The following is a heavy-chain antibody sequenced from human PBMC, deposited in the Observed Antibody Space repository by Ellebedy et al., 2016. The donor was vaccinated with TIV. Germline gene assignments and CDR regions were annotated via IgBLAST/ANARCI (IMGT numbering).Heavy chain of an antibody. CDR1: GFTFSYYA. Sequence: GESLKISXAASGFTFSYYAMVWVRLTPGKGLEWVAGISGSGDDTYYGDFVKGRFTISRDNSGSALYLQMNSLRAEDTAIYFCAKQSRGYSSSYCDYWGQGTLVTVSS. CDR2: ISGSGDDT. CDR3: AKQSRGYSSSYCDY. V-gene: IGHV3-23*01. D-gene: IGHD6-13*01. J-gene: IGHJ4*03.